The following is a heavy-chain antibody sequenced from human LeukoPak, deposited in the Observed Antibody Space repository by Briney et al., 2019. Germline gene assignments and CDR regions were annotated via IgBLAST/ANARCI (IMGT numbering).Heavy chain of an antibody. Sequence: SETLSLTCTVSGGSISDYYWTWIRQPPGKGLEWIGYIYYNGGTNYNPSVKSRVTISVDTSKNQFSLKLSSVTAADTAVYYCARRAAAVGTYYMDVWGKGTTVTVSS. D-gene: IGHD6-13*01. CDR2: IYYNGGT. V-gene: IGHV4-59*01. CDR3: ARRAAAVGTYYMDV. J-gene: IGHJ6*03. CDR1: GGSISDYY.